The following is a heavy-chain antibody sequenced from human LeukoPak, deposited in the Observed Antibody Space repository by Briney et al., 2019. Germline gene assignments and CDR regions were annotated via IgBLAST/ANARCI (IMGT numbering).Heavy chain of an antibody. CDR1: GYTFTSYG. Sequence: GASVKVSCKASGYTFTSYGISWVRQAPGQGLEWMGWISAYNGNTNYAQKLQGRVTMTTDTSTSTAYMELRSLRSDDTAVYYCARDRVVVPAARLGSYDWFDPWGQGTLVTVSS. V-gene: IGHV1-18*01. CDR3: ARDRVVVPAARLGSYDWFDP. CDR2: ISAYNGNT. J-gene: IGHJ5*02. D-gene: IGHD2-2*01.